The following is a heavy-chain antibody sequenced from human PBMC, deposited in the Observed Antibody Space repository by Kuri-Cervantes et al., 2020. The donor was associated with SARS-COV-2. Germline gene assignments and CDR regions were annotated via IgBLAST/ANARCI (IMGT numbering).Heavy chain of an antibody. V-gene: IGHV3-19*01. CDR1: GFTFSNSD. CDR2: VSWNGSRT. CDR3: VRGMGAGATSWSFDY. Sequence: GESLKISCAASGFTFSNSDMNWVRQAPGKGLEWVSGVSWNGSRTHYADSVKGRFIISRDNSRNFLYQQMNSLRPEDMAVYYCVRGMGAGATSWSFDYWGQGTLVTVSS. J-gene: IGHJ4*02. D-gene: IGHD1-26*01.